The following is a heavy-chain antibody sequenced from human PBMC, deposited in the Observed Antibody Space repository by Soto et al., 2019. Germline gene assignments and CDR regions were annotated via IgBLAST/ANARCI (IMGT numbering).Heavy chain of an antibody. CDR1: GFTFSSYA. CDR3: ACLGYCSGGRVGTDN. J-gene: IGHJ4*02. D-gene: IGHD2-15*01. Sequence: SGGSLRLSCAASGFTFSSYAMSWVRQAPGKGLEWVSAISGSGGSTYYADSVKGRFTISRDNSKNTLYLQMNSLRAEDTAVYYCACLGYCSGGRVGTDNWGQGTLVTVSS. CDR2: ISGSGGST. V-gene: IGHV3-23*01.